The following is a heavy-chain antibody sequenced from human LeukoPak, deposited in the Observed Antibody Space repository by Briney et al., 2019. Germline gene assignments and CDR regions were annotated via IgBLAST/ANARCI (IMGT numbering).Heavy chain of an antibody. CDR2: ISYDGSNK. J-gene: IGHJ3*02. D-gene: IGHD3-22*01. Sequence: GGSLRLSCAASGFTFSSYGMHWVRQAPGKGLEWAAVISYDGSNKYYADSVKGRFTISRDNSKNTLYLQMNSLRAEDTAVYYCAKDYYDSSGYPHFDAFDIWGQGTMVTVSS. CDR1: GFTFSSYG. V-gene: IGHV3-30*18. CDR3: AKDYYDSSGYPHFDAFDI.